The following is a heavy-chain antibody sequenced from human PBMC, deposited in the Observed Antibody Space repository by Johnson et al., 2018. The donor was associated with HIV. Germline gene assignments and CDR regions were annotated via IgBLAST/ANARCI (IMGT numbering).Heavy chain of an antibody. V-gene: IGHV3-15*01. Sequence: PLVESGGGLVTPGGSLRLSCAASGFTFSNAWMSWVRQAPGKGLEWVGRIKRKTDGGTTDYAAPVKGRFTISRDVSKNTLYLQMNSLKTEDTDVYYCTIAGHLHPYSISYDALDTRRQGTMVTVSS. CDR2: IKRKTDGGTT. CDR1: GFTFSNAW. J-gene: IGHJ3*02. CDR3: TIAGHLHPYSISYDALDT. D-gene: IGHD6-6*01.